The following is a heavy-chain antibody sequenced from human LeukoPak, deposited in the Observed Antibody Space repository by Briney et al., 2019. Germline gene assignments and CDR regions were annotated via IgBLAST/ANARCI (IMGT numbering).Heavy chain of an antibody. D-gene: IGHD3-22*01. V-gene: IGHV3-53*01. CDR1: GFTVSSNY. Sequence: GGSLGLSCAASGFTVSSNYMSWVRQAPGKGLEWVSVIYSGGSTYYADSVKGRFTISRDNSKNTLYLQMNSLRAEDTAVYYCARVEGITMIDYWGQGTLVTVSS. J-gene: IGHJ4*02. CDR3: ARVEGITMIDY. CDR2: IYSGGST.